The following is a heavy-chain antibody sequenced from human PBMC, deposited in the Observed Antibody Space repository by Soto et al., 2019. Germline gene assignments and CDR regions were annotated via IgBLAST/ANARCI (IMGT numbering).Heavy chain of an antibody. CDR3: AREIERLLGY. Sequence: TGGSLRLSCAASGFTFSSYGMHWVRQAPGKGLEWVAVISYDGSNKYYADSVKGRFTISRDNSKNTLYLQMNSLRAEDTAVYYCAREIERLLGYWGQGTLVTVSS. CDR1: GFTFSSYG. V-gene: IGHV3-30*03. J-gene: IGHJ4*02. D-gene: IGHD3-3*01. CDR2: ISYDGSNK.